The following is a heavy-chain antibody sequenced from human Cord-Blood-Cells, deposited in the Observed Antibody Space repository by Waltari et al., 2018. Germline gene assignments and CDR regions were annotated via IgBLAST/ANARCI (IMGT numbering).Heavy chain of an antibody. V-gene: IGHV4-34*01. Sequence: QVQLQQWGAGLLKPSATLSLTCAVYGGSFSGYYWSWIRQPPGKGLEWLGEINHSGSTNYNPSLKSRVTISVDTSKNQFSLKLSSVTAADTAVYYCARRAFYYYDSSGYYYWGQGTLVTVSS. CDR2: INHSGST. D-gene: IGHD3-22*01. CDR1: GGSFSGYY. CDR3: ARRAFYYYDSSGYYY. J-gene: IGHJ4*02.